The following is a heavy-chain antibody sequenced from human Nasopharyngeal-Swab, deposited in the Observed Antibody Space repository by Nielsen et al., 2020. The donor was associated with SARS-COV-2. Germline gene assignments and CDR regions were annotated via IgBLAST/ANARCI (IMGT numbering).Heavy chain of an antibody. Sequence: GESLKISCAASGFTFSSYSMNWVRQAPGKGLEWVSYISSSSSTIYYADSVKGRFTISRDNAKNSLCLQMNSLRDEDTAVYYCARARYGSGSYSFDYWGQGTLVTVSS. D-gene: IGHD3-10*01. CDR3: ARARYGSGSYSFDY. V-gene: IGHV3-48*02. CDR1: GFTFSSYS. J-gene: IGHJ4*02. CDR2: ISSSSSTI.